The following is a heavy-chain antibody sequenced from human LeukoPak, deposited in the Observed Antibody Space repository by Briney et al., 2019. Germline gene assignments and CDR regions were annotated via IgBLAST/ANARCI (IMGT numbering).Heavy chain of an antibody. Sequence: GGSLTLSCTASGFTFSTYSMSWVRQAPRKGLEWLSYISGSGGTIYYADSVKGRFTISRDNAKNSLYLQMNSLRDEDTAVYYCARKNYGGNFGAFDIWGQGTMVTVSS. CDR1: GFTFSTYS. CDR2: ISGSGGTI. D-gene: IGHD4-23*01. J-gene: IGHJ3*02. CDR3: ARKNYGGNFGAFDI. V-gene: IGHV3-48*02.